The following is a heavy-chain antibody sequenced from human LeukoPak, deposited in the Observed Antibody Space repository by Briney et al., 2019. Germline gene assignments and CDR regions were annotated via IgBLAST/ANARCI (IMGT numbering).Heavy chain of an antibody. V-gene: IGHV3-30*04. CDR1: GFTFNIYP. Sequence: PGGSLRLSCAASGFTFNIYPMHWVRHAPGRGLEWVALISYDGTSKYYADSVKGRLTIARDNSRNTLYLQMNSLKADDTAVYYCAIDYRSVSYPTCYFGDWGQGTLVTGSS. CDR2: ISYDGTSK. CDR3: AIDYRSVSYPTCYFGD. D-gene: IGHD3-10*01. J-gene: IGHJ4*02.